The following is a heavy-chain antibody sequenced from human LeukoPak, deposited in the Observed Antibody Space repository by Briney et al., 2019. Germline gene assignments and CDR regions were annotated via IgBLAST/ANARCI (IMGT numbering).Heavy chain of an antibody. V-gene: IGHV3-33*01. Sequence: PGRSLRLSWAASGFTFSSDGMHWVRQAPGKGLEWVAVIWYDGSNKYYADSVKGRFTISRDNSKNTLYLQMNSLRAEDTAVYYCARDSIWYSFDYWGQGTLVTVPS. CDR3: ARDSIWYSFDY. CDR2: IWYDGSNK. CDR1: GFTFSSDG. D-gene: IGHD2-21*02. J-gene: IGHJ4*02.